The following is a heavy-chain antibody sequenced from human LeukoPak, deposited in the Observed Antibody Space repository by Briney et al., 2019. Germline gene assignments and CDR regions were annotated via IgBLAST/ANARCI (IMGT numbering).Heavy chain of an antibody. D-gene: IGHD1-26*01. V-gene: IGHV4-59*08. J-gene: IGHJ4*02. CDR2: IYYSGST. CDR3: ARGGELLNFDY. CDR1: GGSISSYY. Sequence: SETLSLTCTVSGGSISSYYWSWIRQPPGKGLEWIGYIYYSGSTYYNPSLKSRVTISVDTSKNQFSLKLSSVTAADTAVYYCARGGELLNFDYWGQGTLVTVSS.